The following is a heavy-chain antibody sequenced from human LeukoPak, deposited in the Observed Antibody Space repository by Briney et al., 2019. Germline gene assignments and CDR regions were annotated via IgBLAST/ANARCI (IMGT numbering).Heavy chain of an antibody. V-gene: IGHV4-31*03. Sequence: PSQTLSLTCTVSGGSISSGGYYWSWIRQHPVKGLEWIGYIYYSGSTYYNPSPKSRVTISVDTSKNQFSLKLSSVTAADTAVYYCARGMAAVSLYYYYMDVWGKGTTVTVSS. CDR3: ARGMAAVSLYYYYMDV. D-gene: IGHD6-13*01. CDR1: GGSISSGGYY. J-gene: IGHJ6*03. CDR2: IYYSGST.